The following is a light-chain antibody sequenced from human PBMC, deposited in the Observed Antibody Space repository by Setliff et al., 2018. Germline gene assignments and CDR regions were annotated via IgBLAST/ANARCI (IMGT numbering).Light chain of an antibody. CDR3: SSYAASYNPYV. V-gene: IGLV2-8*01. J-gene: IGLJ1*01. CDR1: SSDVGGYKY. CDR2: EVT. Sequence: QSALAQPASVSGSPGQSITISCTGTSSDVGGYKYVSWYQQHPGKAPKLMIYEVTKRPSGVPDRFSGSKSGNTASLTVSGLQADDEADYYCSSYAASYNPYVFGTGTKVTVL.